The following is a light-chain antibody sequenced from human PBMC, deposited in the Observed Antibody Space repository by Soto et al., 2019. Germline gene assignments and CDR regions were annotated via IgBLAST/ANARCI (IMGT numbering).Light chain of an antibody. V-gene: IGLV2-14*01. CDR2: GVS. CDR1: SSDVGGYNY. J-gene: IGLJ1*01. Sequence: QSVLSQAASVSGSPGQSISISCTGTSSDVGGYNYGSWNKQYPRKAPKVMIYGVSNRPSGVSNRFSGSKSGNTASLTISGLQAEDEADYYCSSYTSDYTRVFGTGTKVTVL. CDR3: SSYTSDYTRV.